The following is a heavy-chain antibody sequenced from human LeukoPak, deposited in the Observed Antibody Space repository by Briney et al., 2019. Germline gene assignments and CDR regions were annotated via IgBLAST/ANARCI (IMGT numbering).Heavy chain of an antibody. Sequence: AASVKVSCKASGYTFTSYDINWVRQATGQGLEWMGWMNPNSGNTGYAQKFQGRVTMTRNTSISTAYMELSSLRSEDTAVYYCARGYNWNDGLFDYWGQGTLVTVSS. D-gene: IGHD1-1*01. CDR1: GYTFTSYD. J-gene: IGHJ4*02. CDR3: ARGYNWNDGLFDY. CDR2: MNPNSGNT. V-gene: IGHV1-8*01.